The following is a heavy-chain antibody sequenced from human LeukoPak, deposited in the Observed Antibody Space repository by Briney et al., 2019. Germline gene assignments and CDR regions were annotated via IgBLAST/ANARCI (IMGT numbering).Heavy chain of an antibody. CDR1: GYTFTSYG. D-gene: IGHD2-15*01. CDR3: ARNVVVVAATRSWFDP. V-gene: IGHV1-18*01. Sequence: GASVKVSCKASGYTFTSYGISWVRQAPGQGLEWMGWISAYNGNTNYAQKLQGRVTMTTDTSTSTAYMELRSLRSDDTAVYYCARNVVVVAATRSWFDPWGQGTLVTVSS. J-gene: IGHJ5*02. CDR2: ISAYNGNT.